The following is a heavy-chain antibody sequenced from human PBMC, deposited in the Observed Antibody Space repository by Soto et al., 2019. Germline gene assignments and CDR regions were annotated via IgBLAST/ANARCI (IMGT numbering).Heavy chain of an antibody. CDR1: GYTFTGYY. V-gene: IGHV1-2*02. J-gene: IGHJ4*02. D-gene: IGHD3-16*02. Sequence: ASVKVSCKASGYTFTGYYMHWVRQAPGQGLEWMGWINPNSGGTNYAQKFPGRVTMTRDTSISTAYMELSRLRSDDTAVYYCARDLRLGELSYQDLDYWGQGTLVTVSS. CDR2: INPNSGGT. CDR3: ARDLRLGELSYQDLDY.